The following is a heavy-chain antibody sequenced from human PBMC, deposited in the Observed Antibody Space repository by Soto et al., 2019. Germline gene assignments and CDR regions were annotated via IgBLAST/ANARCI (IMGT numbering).Heavy chain of an antibody. D-gene: IGHD4-4*01. V-gene: IGHV4-4*02. CDR1: GGSISSSNW. CDR3: ARDRPSYSNYAQMDV. CDR2: IYHSGST. J-gene: IGHJ6*02. Sequence: QLQLQESGPGLVKHSGTLSLTCAVSGGSISSSNWWSGVRQPPVKGLEWIGEIYHSGSTNYNTSLRSRVTNSVNTSKTQFSLKLSSVTAADTALYYCARDRPSYSNYAQMDVWGQGTTVTVSS.